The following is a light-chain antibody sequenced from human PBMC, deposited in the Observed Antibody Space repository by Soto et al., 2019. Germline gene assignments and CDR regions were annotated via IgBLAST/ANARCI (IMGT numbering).Light chain of an antibody. V-gene: IGKV4-1*01. J-gene: IGKJ1*01. CDR1: QSLLYSPKNKNH. CDR2: WSS. CDR3: QQYYTTPWT. Sequence: DIVMTQSQDSLAGSLGERASINCKSSQSLLYSPKNKNHLAWNQQKPGQPPKLLIYWSSTRESGVPDRFSGSGSGTDFTLTINSLQAEDVAVYYCQQYYTTPWTFGQGAKVEI.